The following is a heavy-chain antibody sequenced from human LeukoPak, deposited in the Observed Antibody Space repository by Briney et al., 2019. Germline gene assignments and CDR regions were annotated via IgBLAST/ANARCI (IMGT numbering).Heavy chain of an antibody. CDR1: GGPFSGYY. CDR3: ARGFVGYDSSGYYGHDAFDI. CDR2: INHSGST. D-gene: IGHD3-22*01. Sequence: PSETLSLTCAVYGGPFSGYYWSWIRQPPGKGLEWIGEINHSGSTNYNPSLKSRVTISVDTSKNQFSLKLSSVTAADTAVYYCARGFVGYDSSGYYGHDAFDIWGQGTMVTVSS. V-gene: IGHV4-34*01. J-gene: IGHJ3*02.